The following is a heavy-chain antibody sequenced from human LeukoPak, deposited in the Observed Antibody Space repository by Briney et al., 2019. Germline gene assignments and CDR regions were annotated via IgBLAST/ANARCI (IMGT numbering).Heavy chain of an antibody. CDR2: ISGVGSNT. CDR3: AQLVGAGTTPTDL. V-gene: IGHV3-23*01. CDR1: GLVLSNYD. Sequence: GGSLRPSCGASGLVLSNYDMTGLRQAPGKGLEWVSVISGVGSNTDYADSVKGRFTISRDNSKNTLSLQMNSLGAEDTVIYYWAQLVGAGTTPTDLWGRGTLVTVSS. D-gene: IGHD1-1*01. J-gene: IGHJ4*02.